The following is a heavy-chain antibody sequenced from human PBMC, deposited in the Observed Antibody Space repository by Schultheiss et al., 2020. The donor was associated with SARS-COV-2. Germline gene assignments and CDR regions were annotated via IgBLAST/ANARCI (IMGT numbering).Heavy chain of an antibody. J-gene: IGHJ4*02. CDR3: AKDSYYYDSSGYYPMAIDY. D-gene: IGHD3-22*01. Sequence: SVKVSCKASGGTFSSYAISWVRQAPGQGLEWMGGIIPIFGIANYAQKFQGRVTITADKSTSTAYMELSSLRSEDTAVYYCAKDSYYYDSSGYYPMAIDYWGQGTLVTVSS. CDR1: GGTFSSYA. CDR2: IIPIFGIA. V-gene: IGHV1-69*10.